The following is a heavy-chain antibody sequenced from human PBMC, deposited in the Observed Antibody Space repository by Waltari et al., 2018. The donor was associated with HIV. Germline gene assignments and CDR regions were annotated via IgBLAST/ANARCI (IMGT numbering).Heavy chain of an antibody. CDR1: DDSISSSSYY. CDR3: ARASWYYVSSGPGQLFDS. J-gene: IGHJ4*02. D-gene: IGHD3-16*01. V-gene: IGHV4-39*01. CDR2: VDYSGSS. Sequence: QLQLQESGPGLVKPSETLSLTCIVTDDSISSSSYYWGWIRQPPGKGLEWIGTVDYSGSSHYNPSFRSRLTISVDTSKSQFSLKLRSVTATDTAVYYCARASWYYVSSGPGQLFDSWGQGTLVTVSS.